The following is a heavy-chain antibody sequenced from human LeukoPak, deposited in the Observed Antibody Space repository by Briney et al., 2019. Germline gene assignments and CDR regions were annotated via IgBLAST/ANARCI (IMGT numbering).Heavy chain of an antibody. CDR2: ISGRGGST. Sequence: GGSLRLSCAASGFTFSSYAMSWVRQAPGKGLEWVSAISGRGGSTYYADSVKGRFTISRDNSKNTLYLQMNSLRAEDTAVYYCAKDKDIVVVPATLDYWGQGTLVTVSS. CDR1: GFTFSSYA. D-gene: IGHD2-2*01. CDR3: AKDKDIVVVPATLDY. V-gene: IGHV3-23*01. J-gene: IGHJ4*02.